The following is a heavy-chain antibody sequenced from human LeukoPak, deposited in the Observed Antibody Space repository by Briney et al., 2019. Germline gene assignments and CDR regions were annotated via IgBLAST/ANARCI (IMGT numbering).Heavy chain of an antibody. CDR3: ALNRGGYCGGDCPYWYFDL. V-gene: IGHV3-30*03. CDR1: GFTFSSYG. CDR2: ISYDGSNK. Sequence: GGSLRLSCAASGFTFSSYGMHWVRQAPGKGLEWVAVISYDGSNKYYADSVKGRFTISRDNSKNTLYRQMNSLRAEDTAVYYCALNRGGYCGGDCPYWYFDLWGRGTLVTVSS. J-gene: IGHJ2*01. D-gene: IGHD2-21*02.